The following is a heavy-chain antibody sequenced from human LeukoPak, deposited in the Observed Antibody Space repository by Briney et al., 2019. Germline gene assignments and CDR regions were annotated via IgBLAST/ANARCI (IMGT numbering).Heavy chain of an antibody. D-gene: IGHD2-15*01. CDR2: IYHSGST. CDR1: GGSISSGGYS. Sequence: PSETLSLTCAVSGGSISSGGYSWSWIRQPPGKGLEWIGYIYHSGSTYYNPSLKSRVTISVDRSKNQFSLKLSSVTAADTAVYYCARAASGRYYYGMDVWGQGTTVTVSS. J-gene: IGHJ6*02. CDR3: ARAASGRYYYGMDV. V-gene: IGHV4-30-2*01.